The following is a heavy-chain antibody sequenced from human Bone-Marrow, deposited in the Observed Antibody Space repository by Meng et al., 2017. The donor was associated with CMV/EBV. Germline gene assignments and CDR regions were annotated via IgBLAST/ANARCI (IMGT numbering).Heavy chain of an antibody. Sequence: ASVKVSCKASGYTFTGYYMHWVRQAPGQGLEWMGWINPNSGGTNYAQKFQGRVTMTRDTSISTAYMELSRLRSDDTAVYYWAREYQLQQGGYDAFDIWGQGTMVTVSS. J-gene: IGHJ3*02. CDR1: GYTFTGYY. CDR3: AREYQLQQGGYDAFDI. CDR2: INPNSGGT. D-gene: IGHD2-2*01. V-gene: IGHV1-2*02.